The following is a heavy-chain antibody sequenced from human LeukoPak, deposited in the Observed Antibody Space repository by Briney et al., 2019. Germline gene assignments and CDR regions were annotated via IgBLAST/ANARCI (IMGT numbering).Heavy chain of an antibody. J-gene: IGHJ4*02. Sequence: SGPTLVNPTQTLTLTCTFSGFSLSTSGVCVNWIRQPPGKALEWLARIDWDADKYFDTSLKTRLTISKDTSKNQVVLRMINMDPGGTATYYCARMGCGVYPNYFDFWGQGVLVTVSS. CDR1: GFSLSTSGVC. CDR2: IDWDADK. CDR3: ARMGCGVYPNYFDF. V-gene: IGHV2-70*11. D-gene: IGHD3-10*01.